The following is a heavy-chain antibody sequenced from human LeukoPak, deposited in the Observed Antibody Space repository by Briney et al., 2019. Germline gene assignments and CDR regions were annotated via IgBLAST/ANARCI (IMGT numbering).Heavy chain of an antibody. CDR3: ARGPRYCSGGSCYQYYYYYMDV. V-gene: IGHV4-34*01. Sequence: NASETLSLTCAVYGGSFSGYYWSWIRQPPGKGLEWIGEINHSGSTNYNPSLKSRVTISVDTSKNQFSLKLSSVTAADTAVYYCARGPRYCSGGSCYQYYYYYMDVWGKGTTVTVSS. CDR1: GGSFSGYY. CDR2: INHSGST. D-gene: IGHD2-15*01. J-gene: IGHJ6*03.